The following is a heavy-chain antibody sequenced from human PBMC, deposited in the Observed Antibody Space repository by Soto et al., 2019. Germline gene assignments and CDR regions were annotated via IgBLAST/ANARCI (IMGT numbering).Heavy chain of an antibody. CDR3: AREGVTMVRGVIISGRGAFDI. CDR1: GGSISSYY. CDR2: IYYSGST. J-gene: IGHJ3*02. D-gene: IGHD3-10*01. Sequence: SETLSLTCTVSGGSISSYYWSWIRQPPGKGLEWIGYIYYSGSTNYNPSLKSRVTISVDTSKNQFSLKLSSVTAADTAVYYCAREGVTMVRGVIISGRGAFDIWGQGTMVTVSS. V-gene: IGHV4-59*01.